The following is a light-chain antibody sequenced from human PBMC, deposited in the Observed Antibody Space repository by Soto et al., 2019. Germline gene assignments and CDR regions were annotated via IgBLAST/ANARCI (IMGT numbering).Light chain of an antibody. CDR3: CSYAGSSSAM. V-gene: IGLV2-11*01. J-gene: IGLJ2*01. CDR2: DVT. CDR1: SSDVGAYDF. Sequence: QSVLTQPRSVSGSPGQSVTISCTGTSSDVGAYDFVSWYQQHPGKAPQLMIYDVTKRPSGLPDRFSGSKSGNTASLTIAGLQSDDEADDYCCSYAGSSSAMLGGGTQLTVL.